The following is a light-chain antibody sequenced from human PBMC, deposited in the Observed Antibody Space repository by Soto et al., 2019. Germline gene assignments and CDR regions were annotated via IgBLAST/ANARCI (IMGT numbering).Light chain of an antibody. CDR1: SSDVGSYNY. Sequence: QSVLTQPASVSGSPGQSITISCTGSSSDVGSYNYVSWYQHHPGEAPKLIIYDVNNRPSGVSNRFSGSKSGNTASLTISGLQAEDEADYYCCSYTSSNTLVYVFGTGTKVTVL. CDR3: CSYTSSNTLVYV. V-gene: IGLV2-14*03. J-gene: IGLJ1*01. CDR2: DVN.